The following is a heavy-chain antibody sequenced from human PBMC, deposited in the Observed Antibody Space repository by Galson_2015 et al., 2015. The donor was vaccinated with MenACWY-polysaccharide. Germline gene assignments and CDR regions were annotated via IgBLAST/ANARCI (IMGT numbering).Heavy chain of an antibody. CDR3: ARAWERTIAARRVDY. D-gene: IGHD6-6*01. Sequence: SLRLSCAASGFTFSNYWMTWVRQAPGKGLEWVANTKEDGRAAYYVGSVRGRFTVSRDNAKNSLYLQMNSLRDEDTAVYYCARAWERTIAARRVDYWGQGTLAAVSS. J-gene: IGHJ4*02. V-gene: IGHV3-7*01. CDR1: GFTFSNYW. CDR2: TKEDGRAA.